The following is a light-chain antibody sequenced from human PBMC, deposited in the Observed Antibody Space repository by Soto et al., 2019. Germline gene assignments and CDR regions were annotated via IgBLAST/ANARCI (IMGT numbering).Light chain of an antibody. J-gene: IGKJ2*01. CDR2: KVS. CDR1: QSLVYSDGNTY. CDR3: MQGTHWPYT. Sequence: DVVMTQSPLSLPVTLGQPASISCRSSQSLVYSDGNTYLSWFQQRPGQSPRRLIYKVSNRDSGVPDRLSGSGSGTEFTLKISRVEAEDVAVYYCMQGTHWPYTFGQGTKLEI. V-gene: IGKV2-30*01.